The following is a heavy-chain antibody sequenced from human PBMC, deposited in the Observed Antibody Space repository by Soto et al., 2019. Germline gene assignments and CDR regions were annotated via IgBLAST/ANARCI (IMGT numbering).Heavy chain of an antibody. Sequence: SVKVSCKASGGTFSSYAISWVRQAPGQGLEWMGGIIPIFGTANYAQKFQGRVTITADESTSTAYMELSSLRSEDTAVYYCARALKRAMVRGVIWFDPWGQGTLVTVSS. CDR2: IIPIFGTA. J-gene: IGHJ5*02. CDR3: ARALKRAMVRGVIWFDP. D-gene: IGHD3-10*01. CDR1: GGTFSSYA. V-gene: IGHV1-69*13.